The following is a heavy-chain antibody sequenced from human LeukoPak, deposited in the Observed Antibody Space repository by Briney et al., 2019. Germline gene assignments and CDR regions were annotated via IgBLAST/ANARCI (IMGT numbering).Heavy chain of an antibody. CDR3: ARKRLRIAVDGTVKYFDY. CDR1: GGSFSCYY. J-gene: IGHJ4*02. D-gene: IGHD6-19*01. Sequence: ETLSLTCAVYGGSFSCYYWSWIRQPPGKGLEWIGEINHSGSTNYNPSLKSRVTISVDTSKNQFSLKLSSVTAADTAVYYCARKRLRIAVDGTVKYFDYWGQGTLVTVSS. CDR2: INHSGST. V-gene: IGHV4-34*01.